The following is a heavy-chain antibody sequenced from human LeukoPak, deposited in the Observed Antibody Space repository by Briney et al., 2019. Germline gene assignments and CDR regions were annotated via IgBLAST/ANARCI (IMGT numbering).Heavy chain of an antibody. J-gene: IGHJ6*03. CDR3: ARVATGATTSNYFYYYMDV. Sequence: GGSLRLSCAASGFTFSSYAMSWVRQAPGKGLEWVSAISGSGGSTYYADSVKGRFTISRDNAKNSLYLQMDSLRAEDTAVYYCARVATGATTSNYFYYYMDVWGRGTTVTVSS. V-gene: IGHV3-23*01. D-gene: IGHD1-26*01. CDR1: GFTFSSYA. CDR2: ISGSGGST.